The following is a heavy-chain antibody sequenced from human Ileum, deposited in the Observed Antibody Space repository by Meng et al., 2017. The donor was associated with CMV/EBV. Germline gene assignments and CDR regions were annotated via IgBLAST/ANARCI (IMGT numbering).Heavy chain of an antibody. Sequence: QVQVQESGPGLVKHSQTLSLTGTVSGASISSGDYYWTWIRQPPGKGLEWIGYIYYTGATYYRPSLESRIVISSDTSKNHFSLTLTSVTAADTAVYFCARAKQAAENFDSWGQGTLVTASS. CDR3: ARAKQAAENFDS. J-gene: IGHJ4*02. CDR1: GASISSGDYY. D-gene: IGHD6-13*01. CDR2: IYYTGAT. V-gene: IGHV4-30-4*08.